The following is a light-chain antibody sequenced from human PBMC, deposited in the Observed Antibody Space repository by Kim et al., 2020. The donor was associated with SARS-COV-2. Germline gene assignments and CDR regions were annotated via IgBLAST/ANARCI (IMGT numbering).Light chain of an antibody. Sequence: SPGERATRSCRASQGVSSNLAWYQHKPGQAPRLLIYGASTRATGIPARFSGSGSGTEFTLTISSLQSEDFAVYYCQQYNNWPPWTFGQGTKVDIK. J-gene: IGKJ1*01. CDR3: QQYNNWPPWT. V-gene: IGKV3-15*01. CDR1: QGVSSN. CDR2: GAS.